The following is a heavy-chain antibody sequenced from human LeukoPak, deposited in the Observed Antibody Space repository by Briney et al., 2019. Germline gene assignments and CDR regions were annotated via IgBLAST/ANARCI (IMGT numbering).Heavy chain of an antibody. Sequence: GGSLRLSCVASGFTFSSYAMNWVRQAPGKGLEWVSGISGSGGSTYYADSVKGRFTISRDNFKNTLYLQMNSLRAEDTATYFCAKDRDDSSGYYYTDYWGQGTLVTVSS. CDR2: ISGSGGST. D-gene: IGHD3-22*01. V-gene: IGHV3-23*01. J-gene: IGHJ4*02. CDR3: AKDRDDSSGYYYTDY. CDR1: GFTFSSYA.